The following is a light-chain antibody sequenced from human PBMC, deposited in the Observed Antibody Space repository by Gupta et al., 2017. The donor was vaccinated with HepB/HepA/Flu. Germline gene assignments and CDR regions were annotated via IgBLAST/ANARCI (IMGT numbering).Light chain of an antibody. CDR2: TAS. CDR1: QGIDSY. V-gene: IGKV1-9*01. Sequence: DIQLTQSPSFLSASVGDRVTLTCRASQGIDSYLAWYQHKPGKAPKLLIYTASPLQSGVPSRFSGSGSGPEFTRTISSLQPEEFATYYCQQLKTYPLTFGQGTRLEIK. CDR3: QQLKTYPLT. J-gene: IGKJ5*01.